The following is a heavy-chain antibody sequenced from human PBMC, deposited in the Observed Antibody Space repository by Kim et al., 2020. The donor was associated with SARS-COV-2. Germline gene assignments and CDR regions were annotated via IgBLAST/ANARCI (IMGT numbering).Heavy chain of an antibody. Sequence: SETLSLTCTVSGGSISSSSYYWGWIRQPPGKGLEWIGSIYYSGSTYYNPSLKSRVTISVDTSKNQFSLKLSSVTAADTAVYYCARGVWDSSGWWDDAFDIWGQGTMVTVSS. CDR3: ARGVWDSSGWWDDAFDI. CDR2: IYYSGST. D-gene: IGHD6-19*01. CDR1: GGSISSSSYY. J-gene: IGHJ3*02. V-gene: IGHV4-39*07.